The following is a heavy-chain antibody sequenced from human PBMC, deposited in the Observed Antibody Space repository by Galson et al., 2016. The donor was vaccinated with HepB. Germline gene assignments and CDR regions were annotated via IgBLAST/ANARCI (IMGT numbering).Heavy chain of an antibody. J-gene: IGHJ4*02. CDR2: ISSSSDYI. CDR1: GFTFSNCC. Sequence: SLRLSCAASGFTFSNCCMNWVRQAPGKGLEWVSSISSSSDYIYYADSLKGRFTISRDNARNSLYLQMNSLRAEDTAVYYCARGRAMTTVTTDYWGQGTLVTVSS. D-gene: IGHD4-17*01. CDR3: ARGRAMTTVTTDY. V-gene: IGHV3-21*01.